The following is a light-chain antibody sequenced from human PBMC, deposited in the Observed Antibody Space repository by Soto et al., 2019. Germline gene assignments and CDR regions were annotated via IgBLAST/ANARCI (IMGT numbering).Light chain of an antibody. V-gene: IGKV3-20*01. CDR3: QQYGRSPPGFT. J-gene: IGKJ3*01. CDR1: QSVSSSY. Sequence: EVVLTQSPGTLSLSPGERATLSCRASQSVSSSYLAWYQHKPGQAPRLLIYGASTRASGIPDRFSGGGSGTDFTLTIRRLEPEDFAVYYCQQYGRSPPGFTFGPGTKVDIK. CDR2: GAS.